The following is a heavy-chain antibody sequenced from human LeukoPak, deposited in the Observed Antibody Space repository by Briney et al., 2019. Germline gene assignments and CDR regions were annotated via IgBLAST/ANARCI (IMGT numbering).Heavy chain of an antibody. J-gene: IGHJ5*02. CDR1: GDSVSSNSAA. V-gene: IGHV6-1*01. D-gene: IGHD4-17*01. CDR2: TYYRSNWFN. Sequence: SQTLSLTCAVSGDSVSSNSAAWNWIRQSPSRGLEWLGRTYYRSNWFNDFALSVKSRITINPDTSKNQFSLQLNSVTPEDTAVYYCAKNYGDSNWFDPWGQGTLVTVSS. CDR3: AKNYGDSNWFDP.